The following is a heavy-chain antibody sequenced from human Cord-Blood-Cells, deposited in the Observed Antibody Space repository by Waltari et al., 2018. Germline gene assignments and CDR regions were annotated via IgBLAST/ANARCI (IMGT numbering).Heavy chain of an antibody. D-gene: IGHD6-6*01. CDR1: GGSFSGYY. Sequence: QVQLQQWGAGLLKPSETLSLTCAVYGGSFSGYYCSWLRQRPGKGLEWIGEINHSGSTNYNPSLKSRVTISVDTSKNQFSLKLSSVTAADTAVYYCARGAWQLVRAFDIWGQGTMVTVSS. CDR2: INHSGST. V-gene: IGHV4-34*01. CDR3: ARGAWQLVRAFDI. J-gene: IGHJ3*02.